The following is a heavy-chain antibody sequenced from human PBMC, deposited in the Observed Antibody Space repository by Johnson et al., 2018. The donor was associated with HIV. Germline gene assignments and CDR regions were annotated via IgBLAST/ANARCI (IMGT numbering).Heavy chain of an antibody. J-gene: IGHJ3*02. CDR1: GFTFSGSA. CDR2: IRSKANSYAT. Sequence: VQLVESGGGLVQPGGSLKLSCAASGFTFSGSAMHWVRQASGKGLEWVGRIRSKANSYATAYAASVKGRFTISRDDSKNTAYLQMNSLKTEDTAVYYCTTDYHVVFGCFDIWGQGTMVTVSS. CDR3: TTDYHVVFGCFDI. V-gene: IGHV3-73*01. D-gene: IGHD3-16*01.